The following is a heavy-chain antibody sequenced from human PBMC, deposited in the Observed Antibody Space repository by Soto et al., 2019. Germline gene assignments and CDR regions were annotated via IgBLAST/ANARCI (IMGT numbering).Heavy chain of an antibody. D-gene: IGHD3-10*01. J-gene: IGHJ4*02. CDR3: AASYGSGYRAFDY. CDR1: GYTFTSYA. CDR2: VNPIVSMS. Sequence: SVKVSCKGSGYTFTSYAMHWVRQAPGLGLEWMGRVNPIVSMSNYAQKFQGRVTITADKSTNTAYMQLSSLRSEDTAIYYCAASYGSGYRAFDYWGQGALVTVSS. V-gene: IGHV1-69*04.